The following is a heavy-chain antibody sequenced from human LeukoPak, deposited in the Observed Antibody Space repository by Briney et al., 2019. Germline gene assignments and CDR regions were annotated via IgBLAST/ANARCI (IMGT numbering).Heavy chain of an antibody. J-gene: IGHJ4*02. V-gene: IGHV1-69*05. CDR3: ARGPELERFDY. Sequence: ASVKVSCKASGGTFNTYTITWVRQAPGQGLEWMGGIIPIFGTANYAQKFQGRVTITTDESTSTAYMEPSSLRSDDTAVYYCARGPELERFDYWGQGTQVTVSS. CDR1: GGTFNTYT. D-gene: IGHD1-1*01. CDR2: IIPIFGTA.